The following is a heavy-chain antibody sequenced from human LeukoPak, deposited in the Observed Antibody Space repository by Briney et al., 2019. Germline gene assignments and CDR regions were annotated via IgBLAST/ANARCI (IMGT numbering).Heavy chain of an antibody. CDR3: ARDPPDNWNFEYNWFDP. D-gene: IGHD1-1*01. CDR2: INWNGGST. J-gene: IGHJ5*02. V-gene: IGHV3-20*04. Sequence: GGSLGLSCVASGFTFDDYGMNWVRQGPGKGLEWVSGINWNGGSTSYADSVKGRFTISRDNTKNSLFLQMNSLRAEDTALYYCARDPPDNWNFEYNWFDPWGQGTLVTVSS. CDR1: GFTFDDYG.